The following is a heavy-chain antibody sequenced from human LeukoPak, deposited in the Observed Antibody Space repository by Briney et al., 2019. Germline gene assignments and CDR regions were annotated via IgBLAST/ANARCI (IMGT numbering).Heavy chain of an antibody. J-gene: IGHJ4*02. CDR1: GGSISSYY. D-gene: IGHD5-24*01. CDR3: ARSGGDRVEMPTIIDY. Sequence: SETLSLTCTVSGGSISSYYWSWIRQPPGKGVEWIGYIYYSGSTNYNPSLKSRVTISVDTSKNQFSLKLSSVTAADTAVYYCARSGGDRVEMPTIIDYWGQGTLVTVSS. CDR2: IYYSGST. V-gene: IGHV4-59*01.